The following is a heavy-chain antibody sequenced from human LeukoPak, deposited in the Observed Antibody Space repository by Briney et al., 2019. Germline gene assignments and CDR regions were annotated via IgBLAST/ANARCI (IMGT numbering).Heavy chain of an antibody. CDR3: ARQPGGTAAFDI. J-gene: IGHJ3*02. CDR2: ISYTGGET. CDR1: GGSINSYY. D-gene: IGHD1-14*01. V-gene: IGHV4-59*08. Sequence: KPSETLSLTCTVSGGSINSYYWSWIRQPPGKGLEWIGYISYTGGETNYNPSLKSRLTISVDTSKNQFSLVLTSVTAADTAVYYCARQPGGTAAFDIWAQGTMVTVSS.